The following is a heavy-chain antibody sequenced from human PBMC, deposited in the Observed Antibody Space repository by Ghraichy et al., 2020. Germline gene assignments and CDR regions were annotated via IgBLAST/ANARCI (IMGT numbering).Heavy chain of an antibody. D-gene: IGHD6-13*01. J-gene: IGHJ5*02. CDR2: ISAHNGNS. V-gene: IGHV1-18*01. Sequence: ASVKVSCKASGYTFIRNGISWVRQAPGQGFEWMGRISAHNGNSNYAQNLQGRVTMTTDASTSTAYMELRSLRSDDTAVYYCARIIAPTGDTYNFFDPWGQGTLVTVSS. CDR1: GYTFIRNG. CDR3: ARIIAPTGDTYNFFDP.